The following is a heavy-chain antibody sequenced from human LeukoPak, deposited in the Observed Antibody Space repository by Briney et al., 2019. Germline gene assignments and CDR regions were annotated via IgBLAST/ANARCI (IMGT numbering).Heavy chain of an antibody. V-gene: IGHV4-34*01. Sequence: SETLSLTCAVYGGSFSGYYWSWIRQPPGKGLEWIGEINHSGSTNYNPSFKSRVTISVDTSKNQFSLKLSSVTAADTAVYYCARTVSYPRDSSSWYLHIPSYYYYYYMDVWGKGTTVTISS. CDR1: GGSFSGYY. D-gene: IGHD6-13*01. CDR3: ARTVSYPRDSSSWYLHIPSYYYYYYMDV. J-gene: IGHJ6*03. CDR2: INHSGST.